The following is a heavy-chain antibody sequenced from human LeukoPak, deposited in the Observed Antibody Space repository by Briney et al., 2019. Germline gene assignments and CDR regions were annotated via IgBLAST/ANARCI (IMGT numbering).Heavy chain of an antibody. CDR3: ARGRYSGYDNLLDHLDY. V-gene: IGHV1-2*02. J-gene: IGHJ4*02. Sequence: GASVKVSCKASGYAFTDFYIHWVRQAPGQGLEWMGWINPNSGGTTYAQKFQGRVTMTTDTSISTVYMELNSLRSEDTAVYYCARGRYSGYDNLLDHLDYWGQGTLVTVSS. D-gene: IGHD5-12*01. CDR1: GYAFTDFY. CDR2: INPNSGGT.